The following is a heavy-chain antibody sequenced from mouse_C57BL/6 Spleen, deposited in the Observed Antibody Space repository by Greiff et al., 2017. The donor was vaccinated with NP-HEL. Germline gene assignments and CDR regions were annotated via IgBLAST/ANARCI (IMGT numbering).Heavy chain of an antibody. D-gene: IGHD1-1*01. J-gene: IGHJ2*01. V-gene: IGHV1-69*01. CDR2: IDPSDSYT. Sequence: QVQLQQPGAELVMPGASVKLSCKASGYTFTSYWMHWVKQRPGQGLEWIGEIDPSDSYTNYNQKFKGKSTLTVDKSSSTAYMQLSSLTSEDSAVYYCARGYYYCTPYYFDYWGQGTTLTVSS. CDR1: GYTFTSYW. CDR3: ARGYYYCTPYYFDY.